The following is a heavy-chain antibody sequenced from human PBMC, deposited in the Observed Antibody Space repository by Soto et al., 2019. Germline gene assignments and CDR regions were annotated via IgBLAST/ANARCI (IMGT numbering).Heavy chain of an antibody. Sequence: SETLFPTCAVYGGAFSGFYWGWIRPPPGKGLEGIGENNHSGRTNYNPSLKSRVTISVDTSKKQFSMKLSSVTAEDTAVYYCARDGDTMVRGVIIMNYYGMDVWGQGTTVTVS. CDR2: NNHSGRT. CDR1: GGAFSGFY. J-gene: IGHJ6*02. D-gene: IGHD3-10*01. V-gene: IGHV4-34*01. CDR3: ARDGDTMVRGVIIMNYYGMDV.